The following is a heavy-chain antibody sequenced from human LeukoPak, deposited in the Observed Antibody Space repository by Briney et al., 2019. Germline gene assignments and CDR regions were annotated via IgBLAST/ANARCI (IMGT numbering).Heavy chain of an antibody. CDR3: ARRNRGYSYGSTSLDY. CDR1: GGSFSGYY. V-gene: IGHV4-34*01. Sequence: SETLSLTCAVYGGSFSGYYWSWIRQPPGKGLEWIGEINHSGSTNYNPSLKSRVTISVDTSKNQFSLKLSSVTAADTAVYYCARRNRGYSYGSTSLDYWGQGTLVTVSS. CDR2: INHSGST. J-gene: IGHJ4*02. D-gene: IGHD5-18*01.